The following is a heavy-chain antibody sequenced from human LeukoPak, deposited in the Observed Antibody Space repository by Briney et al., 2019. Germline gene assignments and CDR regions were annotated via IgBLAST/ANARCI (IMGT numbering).Heavy chain of an antibody. CDR2: ISGGTT. J-gene: IGHJ4*02. CDR1: GFTFGDYL. D-gene: IGHD6-19*01. V-gene: IGHV3-49*03. Sequence: GSLRLSCTASGFTFGDYLMSWFRQAPGKGLEWIGFISGGTTEYAASVKGRFTISRDDSTSIACLQMNSLTTEDTAVYYCSRGSGWLSVYWGQGTLVTVSS. CDR3: SRGSGWLSVY.